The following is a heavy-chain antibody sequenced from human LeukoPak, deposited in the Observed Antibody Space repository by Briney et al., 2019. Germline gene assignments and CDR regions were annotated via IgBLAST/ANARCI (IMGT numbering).Heavy chain of an antibody. CDR2: ISSSSSYI. V-gene: IGHV3-21*01. CDR1: GFTFRSYS. J-gene: IGHJ4*02. CDR3: AREGGDIVAIPFDY. Sequence: GGSLRLPSAASGFTFRSYSMNWVRQATGKGLEWVSSISSSSSYIYYADSVKGRFTISRDNAKNSLYLQMNSLRAEDTAVYYCAREGGDIVAIPFDYWGQGTLVTVSS. D-gene: IGHD5-12*01.